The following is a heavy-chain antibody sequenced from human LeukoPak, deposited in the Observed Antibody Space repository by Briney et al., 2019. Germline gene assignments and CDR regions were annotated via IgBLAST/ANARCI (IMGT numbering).Heavy chain of an antibody. J-gene: IGHJ6*02. V-gene: IGHV1-46*01. D-gene: IGHD7-27*01. Sequence: ASVKVSCKASGYTFTSYYMHWVRLAPGQGLEWMGIINPSGGSTSYAQKFQGRVTMTRDTSTSTVYMELSSLRSEDTAVYYCARVLLTGGYYDYYYGMDVWGQGTTVTVSS. CDR1: GYTFTSYY. CDR2: INPSGGST. CDR3: ARVLLTGGYYDYYYGMDV.